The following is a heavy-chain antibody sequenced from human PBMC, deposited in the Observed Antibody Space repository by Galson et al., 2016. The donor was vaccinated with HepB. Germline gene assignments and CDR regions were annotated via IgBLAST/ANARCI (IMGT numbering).Heavy chain of an antibody. J-gene: IGHJ4*02. V-gene: IGHV3-11*05. CDR2: ISTGGTYT. D-gene: IGHD5-12*01. CDR1: GFAFSDYY. CDR3: ARARAGGYESYDY. Sequence: SLRLSCAASGFAFSDYYMNWIRQPPGKGLEWVSYISTGGTYTNYADSVNGRFTTSRDNAKNSLYLQMDSLRAEDTALYYCARARAGGYESYDYWGQGTLVTVSS.